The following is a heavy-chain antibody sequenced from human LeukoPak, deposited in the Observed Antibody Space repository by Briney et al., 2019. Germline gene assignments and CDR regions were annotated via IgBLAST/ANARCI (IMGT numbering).Heavy chain of an antibody. CDR1: GHTFTSYD. CDR2: MNPNSGNT. D-gene: IGHD3-3*01. J-gene: IGHJ3*02. Sequence: ASVKVSCKASGHTFTSYDINWVRQATGHGLEWMGWMNPNSGNTGYAQKFQGRVTITRNTSISTAYMELSSLRSEDTAVYYCVRGRAPQYYDFWSGYSEYAFDIWGQGTMVTVSS. V-gene: IGHV1-8*03. CDR3: VRGRAPQYYDFWSGYSEYAFDI.